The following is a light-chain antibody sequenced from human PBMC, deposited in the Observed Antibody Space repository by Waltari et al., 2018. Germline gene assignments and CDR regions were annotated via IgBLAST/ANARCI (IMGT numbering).Light chain of an antibody. Sequence: EIVLTQSPAILSLSPGERATLSCRSSQSVSSNLLAWYQQRPGQAPRPLIYDVSKGATGVPARFSGVGSGTDFTLTISSLEPEDFAVYYCQQRSAWPPSFTFGQGTKLEIK. CDR2: DVS. CDR3: QQRSAWPPSFT. CDR1: QSVSSN. V-gene: IGKV3-11*01. J-gene: IGKJ2*01.